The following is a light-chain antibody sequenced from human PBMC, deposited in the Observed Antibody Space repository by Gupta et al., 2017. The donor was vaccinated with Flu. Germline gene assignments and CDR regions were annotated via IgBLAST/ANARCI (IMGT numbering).Light chain of an antibody. Sequence: IQMTQSPSSLSASVGDRVTITCRASQSISSYFNWYQQKPGKAPKLLIYAASSLQSGVPSRFSGSGSGTDFTLTISRLQPEDFATYYCQQSYSTPWTFGQGTKVEIK. J-gene: IGKJ1*01. CDR3: QQSYSTPWT. V-gene: IGKV1-39*01. CDR2: AAS. CDR1: QSISSY.